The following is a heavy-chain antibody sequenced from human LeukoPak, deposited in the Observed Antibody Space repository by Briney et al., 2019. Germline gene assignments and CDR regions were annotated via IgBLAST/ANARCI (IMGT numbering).Heavy chain of an antibody. J-gene: IGHJ3*02. Sequence: GEPLKISCKGSGYIFTSYWIGWVRQMPGKGLEWMGIIYPGDSDTRYSPSFQGQVTISADKSISTAYLQWSSLKASDTAMYYCARPVEMATFDAFDIWGQGTMVTVSS. CDR2: IYPGDSDT. CDR1: GYIFTSYW. D-gene: IGHD5-24*01. V-gene: IGHV5-51*01. CDR3: ARPVEMATFDAFDI.